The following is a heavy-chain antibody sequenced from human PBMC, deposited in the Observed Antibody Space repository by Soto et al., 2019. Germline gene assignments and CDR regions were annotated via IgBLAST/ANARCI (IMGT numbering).Heavy chain of an antibody. CDR3: AKGLGYYDFWSGYFQDGIFDY. D-gene: IGHD3-3*01. Sequence: PGGSLRLSCAASGFTFSSYAMSWVRQAPGKGLEWVSAISGSGGSTYYADSVKGRFTISRDNSKNTLYLQMNSLRAEDTAVYYCAKGLGYYDFWSGYFQDGIFDYWGQGTLVTVSS. CDR1: GFTFSSYA. J-gene: IGHJ4*02. V-gene: IGHV3-23*01. CDR2: ISGSGGST.